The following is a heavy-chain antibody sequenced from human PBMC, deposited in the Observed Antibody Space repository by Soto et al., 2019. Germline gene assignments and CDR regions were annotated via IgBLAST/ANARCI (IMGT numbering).Heavy chain of an antibody. Sequence: PSETLSLTCTVSGGSISSYYWSWIRQPPGKGLEWIGYIYYSGSTNYNPSLKSRVTISVDTSKNQFSLKLSSVTAADTAVYYCARLVRGVISRYFDYWGQGTLVTVS. D-gene: IGHD3-10*01. CDR1: GGSISSYY. V-gene: IGHV4-59*01. CDR2: IYYSGST. CDR3: ARLVRGVISRYFDY. J-gene: IGHJ4*02.